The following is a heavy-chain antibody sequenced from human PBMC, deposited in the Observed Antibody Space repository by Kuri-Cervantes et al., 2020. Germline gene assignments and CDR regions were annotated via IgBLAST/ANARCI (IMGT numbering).Heavy chain of an antibody. CDR3: ARLYRDLAAAGSIDP. Sequence: GESLKISCAASGFTSSSYEMNWVRQAPGKGLEWVSSISSSSTIYYADSVKGRFTISRDNAKNSLYLQMNSLRAEDTAVCYCARLYRDLAAAGSIDPWGQGTLVTVSS. V-gene: IGHV3-69-1*01. J-gene: IGHJ5*02. CDR1: GFTSSSYE. D-gene: IGHD6-13*01. CDR2: ISSSSTI.